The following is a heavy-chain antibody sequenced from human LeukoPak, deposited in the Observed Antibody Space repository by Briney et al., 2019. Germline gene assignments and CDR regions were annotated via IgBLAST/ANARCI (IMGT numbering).Heavy chain of an antibody. J-gene: IGHJ4*02. Sequence: GGSLRLSCTAYDFTFSRYSMNWVRQAPGKGLEWVSYISGTSAIIYYADSVEGRFTVSRDNAKSSLYLQMNSLRVEDTAVYYCARGEEGYFDSGSYRPFDFWGQRTLVIVSS. CDR3: ARGEEGYFDSGSYRPFDF. V-gene: IGHV3-48*04. CDR1: DFTFSRYS. CDR2: ISGTSAII. D-gene: IGHD3-10*01.